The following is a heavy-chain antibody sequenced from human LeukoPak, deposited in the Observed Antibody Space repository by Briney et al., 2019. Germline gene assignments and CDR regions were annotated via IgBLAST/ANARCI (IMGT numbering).Heavy chain of an antibody. J-gene: IGHJ4*02. V-gene: IGHV4-4*07. CDR2: IYSSGST. CDR1: GASISAFH. Sequence: TLSLTCPVSGASISAFHWTWFRQPAGKGLEWIGLIYSSGSTLFNPSLKSRVAMSVDLTKNQLSLKLTSVTAADTAMYYCARKDGDYWGRGTLVTVSS. CDR3: ARKDGDY.